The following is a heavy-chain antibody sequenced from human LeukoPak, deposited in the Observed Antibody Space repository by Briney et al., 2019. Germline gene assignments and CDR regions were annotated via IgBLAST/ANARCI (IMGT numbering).Heavy chain of an antibody. V-gene: IGHV3-23*01. CDR3: AKSTVLLWFGEPNFDY. D-gene: IGHD3-10*01. CDR2: ISGSGGST. Sequence: GGSLRLSCAASGFTFSSYAMSWVRQAPGKGLEWVSAISGSGGSTYYADSVKGRFTISRDNSKNTLYLQMNSLRAEDTAVYYCAKSTVLLWFGEPNFDYWGQGTLVTVSS. J-gene: IGHJ4*02. CDR1: GFTFSSYA.